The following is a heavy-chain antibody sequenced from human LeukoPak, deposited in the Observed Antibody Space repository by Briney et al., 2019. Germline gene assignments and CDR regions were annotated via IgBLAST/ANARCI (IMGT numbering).Heavy chain of an antibody. J-gene: IGHJ4*02. CDR3: GRDPRLGIRGYTYGYIEY. Sequence: ASVKVSCKTSGYTFSSYTITWVRQAPGQGLQWMGWINTNTGNPTYAQGFTGRYVFSLDTSLSTAYLQISGLTADDTAVYFCGRDPRLGIRGYTYGYIEYWGQGTLVTVSS. CDR2: INTNTGNP. D-gene: IGHD5-18*01. CDR1: GYTFSSYT. V-gene: IGHV7-4-1*02.